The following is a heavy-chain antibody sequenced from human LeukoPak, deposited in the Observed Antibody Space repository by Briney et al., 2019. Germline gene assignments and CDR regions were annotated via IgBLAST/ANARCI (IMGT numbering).Heavy chain of an antibody. D-gene: IGHD2-15*01. CDR2: IHYSGST. Sequence: SETLSLTCTVSGYSISSGYYWGWIRQPPGKGLEWIGSIHYSGSTNYNPSLKSRVTISVDTSKNQFSLKLSSVTAADTAVYYCARGYCSGGSCYSYYYYNYMDVWGKGTTVTVSS. CDR3: ARGYCSGGSCYSYYYYNYMDV. CDR1: GYSISSGYY. V-gene: IGHV4-38-2*02. J-gene: IGHJ6*03.